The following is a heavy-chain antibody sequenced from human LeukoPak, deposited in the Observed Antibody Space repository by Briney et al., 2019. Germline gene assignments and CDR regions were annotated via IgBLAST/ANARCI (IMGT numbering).Heavy chain of an antibody. V-gene: IGHV5-51*01. J-gene: IGHJ4*02. CDR3: ARGGGAYCSSSTCTFDY. Sequence: GESLKISCKGSGYSFTNYWIGWVRQMPGKGLEWMGIIYPGDSDTRYSPSFQGQVTMSGDKSISTAYLQWSSLKASDTAMYYCARGGGAYCSSSTCTFDYWGQGTLVTVSS. CDR1: GYSFTNYW. D-gene: IGHD2-2*01. CDR2: IYPGDSDT.